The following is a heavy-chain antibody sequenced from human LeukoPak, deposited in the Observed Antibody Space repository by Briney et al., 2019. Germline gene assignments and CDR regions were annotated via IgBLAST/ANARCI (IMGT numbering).Heavy chain of an antibody. CDR2: IIPIFGTA. J-gene: IGHJ4*02. Sequence: SVKVSCKASGGTFSSYAISWVRQAPGQGLEWMGGIIPIFGTANYAQKFQGRVTITADESTSTAYMELSSLRSEDTAVYYCARTTLSYYDFWSGYYTGVPYFDYWGQGTLVTVSS. D-gene: IGHD3-3*01. V-gene: IGHV1-69*01. CDR1: GGTFSSYA. CDR3: ARTTLSYYDFWSGYYTGVPYFDY.